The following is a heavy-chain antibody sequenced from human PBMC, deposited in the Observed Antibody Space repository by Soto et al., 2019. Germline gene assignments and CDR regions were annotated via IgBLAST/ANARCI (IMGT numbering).Heavy chain of an antibody. Sequence: EAQLVESGGGFVQPGRSLRLSCAGSGFIFDDFAIHWVRQAPGKGLEWVSGISWNSDSIGYADSVKGRFTNSRDNAKNSLYLEMNSMRVEDTALYYCTKVGGLYDFWSGPLHFDLWGQGTLVNVSS. D-gene: IGHD3-3*01. CDR1: GFIFDDFA. V-gene: IGHV3-9*01. CDR3: TKVGGLYDFWSGPLHFDL. J-gene: IGHJ4*02. CDR2: ISWNSDSI.